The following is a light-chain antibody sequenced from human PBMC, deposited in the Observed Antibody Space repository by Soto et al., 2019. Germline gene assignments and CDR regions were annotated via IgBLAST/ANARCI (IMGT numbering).Light chain of an antibody. CDR1: SSDVGGSNY. J-gene: IGLJ2*01. Sequence: QSALTQPASVSGSPGQSITISCTGTSSDVGGSNYVSWYQQHPGKAPKLMIYEVSNRPSGVSNRFSGSKSGNTASLTISGLQAEDEADYYCSSYTTSRTLNVVFGGGTKLTVL. CDR2: EVS. V-gene: IGLV2-14*01. CDR3: SSYTTSRTLNVV.